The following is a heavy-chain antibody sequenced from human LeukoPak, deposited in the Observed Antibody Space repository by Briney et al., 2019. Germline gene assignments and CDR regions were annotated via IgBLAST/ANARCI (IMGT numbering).Heavy chain of an antibody. CDR2: VNSDGTT. J-gene: IGHJ4*02. Sequence: PGGSLRLSCAASGFTFRSYWRHWVRQVPGKGLVWVSLVNSDGTTSHADSVKGRFTISRDNAKNTLFLQMNSLRAEDTAVYYCARSAADAFDYWGQGTLVTVSS. V-gene: IGHV3-74*01. CDR1: GFTFRSYW. CDR3: ARSAADAFDY.